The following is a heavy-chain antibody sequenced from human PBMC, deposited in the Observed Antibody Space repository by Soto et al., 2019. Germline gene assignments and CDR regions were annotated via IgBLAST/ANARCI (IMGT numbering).Heavy chain of an antibody. V-gene: IGHV4-59*01. D-gene: IGHD4-4*01. CDR1: GGSISSYY. Sequence: PSETLSLTCTGSGGSISSYYWSWIRQPPGKGLEWIGYIYYSGSTNYNPSLKSRVAISVDTSRNQFSLKLSSVTAADTAVYYCAREVSHDAFDIWGQGTMVTVSS. J-gene: IGHJ3*02. CDR3: AREVSHDAFDI. CDR2: IYYSGST.